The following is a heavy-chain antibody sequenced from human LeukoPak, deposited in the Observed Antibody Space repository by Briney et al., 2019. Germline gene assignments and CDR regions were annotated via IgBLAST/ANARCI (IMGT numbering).Heavy chain of an antibody. J-gene: IGHJ5*02. V-gene: IGHV1-46*01. CDR3: ARDNSIADRGWWFDP. CDR2: INPSGSST. D-gene: IGHD4-23*01. CDR1: RYTLTNYY. Sequence: GASVKVSCKASRYTLTNYYMHWVRQAPGQGLEWMGLINPSGSSTLYAEKFRGRIIMTRDMSTATDYMELSSLRSEDTAVYYCARDNSIADRGWWFDPWGQGTLVTVSS.